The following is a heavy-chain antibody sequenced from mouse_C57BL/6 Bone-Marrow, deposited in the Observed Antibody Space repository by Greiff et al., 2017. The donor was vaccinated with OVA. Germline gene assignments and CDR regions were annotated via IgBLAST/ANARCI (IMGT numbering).Heavy chain of an antibody. J-gene: IGHJ1*03. V-gene: IGHV1-9*01. CDR1: GYTFTGYW. CDR2: ILPGSGST. CDR3: ERERPYYYGSSKYFDV. D-gene: IGHD1-1*01. Sequence: QVQLQQSGAELMKPGASVKLSCKATGYTFTGYWIEWVKQRPGHGLEWIGEILPGSGSTNYNAKFKGKATFTADTSSNTAYIQLSSLTTEDSAILYCERERPYYYGSSKYFDVWGTGTTVTVAS.